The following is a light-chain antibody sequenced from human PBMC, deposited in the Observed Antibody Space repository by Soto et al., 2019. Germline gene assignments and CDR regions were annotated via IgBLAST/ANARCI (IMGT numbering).Light chain of an antibody. Sequence: QTVVTQSPSASASLGASVKLTCTLSSGHSSYAIAWHQQQPEKGPRYLMKLNSDGSHNKGDGIPDRFSGSSSGAERYLTIPSLQSEDEADYYCQTWGTGIQVFGGGTKVTVL. CDR2: LNSDGSH. J-gene: IGLJ2*01. CDR1: SGHSSYA. V-gene: IGLV4-69*01. CDR3: QTWGTGIQV.